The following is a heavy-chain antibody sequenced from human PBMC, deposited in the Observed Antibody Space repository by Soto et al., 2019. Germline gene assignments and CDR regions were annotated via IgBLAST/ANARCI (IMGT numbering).Heavy chain of an antibody. CDR3: ARAGSYRFDY. CDR2: INTDGSSI. J-gene: IGHJ4*02. CDR1: GFTFSSYW. Sequence: GGSLRLSCAASGFTFSSYWMHWVRQAPGKGLVWVSRINTDGSSISNADSVKGRFTISRDNAKNTLYLQMNSLRAEDTAVYYCARAGSYRFDYWGQGTRVTVSS. V-gene: IGHV3-74*01. D-gene: IGHD2-2*01.